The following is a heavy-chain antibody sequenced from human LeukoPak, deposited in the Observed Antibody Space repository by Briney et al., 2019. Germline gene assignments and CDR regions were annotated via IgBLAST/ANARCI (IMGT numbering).Heavy chain of an antibody. Sequence: GGPLRLSCAASGFTFSSYSMNWVRQAPGKGLEWVSSISSSSSYIYYADSVKGRFTISRDNAKNSLYLQMNSLRAEDTAVYYCARVGDIVVVPAAMNYYYMDVWGKGTTVTVSS. CDR1: GFTFSSYS. CDR2: ISSSSSYI. D-gene: IGHD2-2*01. V-gene: IGHV3-21*01. CDR3: ARVGDIVVVPAAMNYYYMDV. J-gene: IGHJ6*03.